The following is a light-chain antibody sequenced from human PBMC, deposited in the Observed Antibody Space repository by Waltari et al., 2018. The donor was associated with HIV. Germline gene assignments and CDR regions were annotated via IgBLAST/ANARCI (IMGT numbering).Light chain of an antibody. CDR1: TSNVGSNF. Sequence: QSVLTQPPSASGTPGQRVTISCSGTTSNVGSNFVSWYQQLPGTAPKLLIYRDNRRPSVFPDRFSGSKSGASASLAISGLRSEDEADYYCATWDGSLGGAYVFGAGTKVSVL. V-gene: IGLV1-47*01. J-gene: IGLJ1*01. CDR3: ATWDGSLGGAYV. CDR2: RDN.